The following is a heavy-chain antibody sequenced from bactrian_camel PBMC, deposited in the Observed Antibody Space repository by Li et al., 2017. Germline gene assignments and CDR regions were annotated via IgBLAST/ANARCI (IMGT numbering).Heavy chain of an antibody. J-gene: IGHJ4*01. CDR2: IDNDGSEEEM. V-gene: IGHV3S5*01. CDR3: AASRLGSTINWRQERRNGY. D-gene: IGHD4*01. CDR1: GFSTDY. Sequence: HVQLVESGGDLVQPGGSLTLSCAASGFSTDYITWVRQAPGKGMEWIASIDNDGSEEEMYYADAMEGRFTISEDKAKTTYYLQMNGLKPEDTAMYYCAASRLGSTINWRQERRNGYWGQGTQVTVS.